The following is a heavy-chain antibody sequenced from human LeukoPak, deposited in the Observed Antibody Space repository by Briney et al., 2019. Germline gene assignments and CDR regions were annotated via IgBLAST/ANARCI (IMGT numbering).Heavy chain of an antibody. Sequence: GGSLRLSCAASGFIFSSYAMGWVSQAQGKGLEWVSAISGSGGSTYYADSVKGRFTISRDNSKNTLYLQMSSLRAEDTAVYYCAKLPRSNYYYGMDVWGQGTTVTVSS. V-gene: IGHV3-23*01. J-gene: IGHJ6*02. CDR2: ISGSGGST. CDR1: GFIFSSYA. CDR3: AKLPRSNYYYGMDV.